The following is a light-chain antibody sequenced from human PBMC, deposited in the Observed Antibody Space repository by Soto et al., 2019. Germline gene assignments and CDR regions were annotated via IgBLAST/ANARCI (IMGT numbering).Light chain of an antibody. Sequence: QSVLPHPAPVSGSPGHSITISCTGTSSDVGGYNYVSWYQQHPGKAPKLMIYEVSNRPSGVSNRFSGSKSGNTASLTISGLQAEDDADYYCSSYTSSSKHYVFGTGTKVTVL. CDR3: SSYTSSSKHYV. CDR1: SSDVGGYNY. CDR2: EVS. J-gene: IGLJ1*01. V-gene: IGLV2-14*01.